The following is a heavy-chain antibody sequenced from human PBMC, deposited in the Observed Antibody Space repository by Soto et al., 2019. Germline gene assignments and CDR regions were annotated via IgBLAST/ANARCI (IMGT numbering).Heavy chain of an antibody. J-gene: IGHJ4*02. Sequence: SGPTLGKPTQTLTLTCTFSGFSLSTSGVGVGWIRQPPGKALEWLAIIYWDDDKRYSPSLKSRLTITKDTSKNQVVLTMTNMDPVDTATYYCAHELPLGIFDYWGQGTLVTVSS. D-gene: IGHD7-27*01. CDR1: GFSLSTSGVG. CDR2: IYWDDDK. V-gene: IGHV2-5*02. CDR3: AHELPLGIFDY.